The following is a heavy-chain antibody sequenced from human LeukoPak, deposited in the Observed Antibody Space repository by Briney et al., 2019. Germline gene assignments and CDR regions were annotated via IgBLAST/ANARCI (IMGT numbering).Heavy chain of an antibody. CDR3: AKDKSTAVSGTYYYGMDV. CDR1: GFTFSSYA. J-gene: IGHJ6*02. V-gene: IGHV3-23*01. D-gene: IGHD6-19*01. CDR2: ISGSGGST. Sequence: GGSLRLSCAASGFTFSSYAMSWVRQAPGKGLEWVSAISGSGGSTYYADSVKGRFTISRDISKNTLFLQMNSLRAEDTAVYYCAKDKSTAVSGTYYYGMDVWGQGTTVTVSS.